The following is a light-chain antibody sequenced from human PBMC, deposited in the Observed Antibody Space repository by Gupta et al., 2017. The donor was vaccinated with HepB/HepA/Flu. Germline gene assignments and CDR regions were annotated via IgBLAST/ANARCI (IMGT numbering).Light chain of an antibody. CDR3: SSFGGSNNPDV. V-gene: IGLV2-8*01. J-gene: IGLJ1*01. CDR1: SSDVGGYNH. CDR2: EVN. Sequence: QSALTQPPSASGYPGQSVTISCTGTSSDVGGYNHVSWYQQHPGKAPKLMIYEVNKRPAGVPDRFDGSKSANTASLTVSGLHAEDEAYYYCSSFGGSNNPDVFGTGTKVTVL.